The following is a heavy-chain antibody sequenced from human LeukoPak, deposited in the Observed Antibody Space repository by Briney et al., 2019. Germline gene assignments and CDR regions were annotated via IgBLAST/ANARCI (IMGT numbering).Heavy chain of an antibody. D-gene: IGHD3-9*01. CDR2: INNSGST. CDR3: ARYTMAWLVTNGYYFDY. Sequence: PSETLSLNCSVYAGSFSGYYWSWLRPPPGQGLEWFGKINNSGSTNSNQSLKRRITISINTSKNQFSLKLSSVTAPDTGVYYCARYTMAWLVTNGYYFDYLGQATLVSDCS. V-gene: IGHV4-34*01. CDR1: AGSFSGYY. J-gene: IGHJ4*02.